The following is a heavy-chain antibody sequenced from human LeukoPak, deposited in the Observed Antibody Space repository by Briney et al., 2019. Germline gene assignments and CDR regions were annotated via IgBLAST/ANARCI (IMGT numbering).Heavy chain of an antibody. D-gene: IGHD4-23*01. CDR2: IIPILGIA. Sequence: SVKVSCKASGGTFSSYAISWVRQAPGQGLEWMGRIIPILGIANYAQKFQGRVTITADKSTSTAYMELSSLGSEDTAVYYCARVFFGNGGCASGDYWGQGTLVTVSS. J-gene: IGHJ4*02. CDR1: GGTFSSYA. V-gene: IGHV1-69*04. CDR3: ARVFFGNGGCASGDY.